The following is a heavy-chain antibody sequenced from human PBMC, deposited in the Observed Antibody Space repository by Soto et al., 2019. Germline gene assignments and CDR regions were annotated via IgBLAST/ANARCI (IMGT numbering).Heavy chain of an antibody. J-gene: IGHJ4*02. V-gene: IGHV3-11*01. CDR1: GFKFSDHY. CDR2: ISGGGTTT. CDR3: EADPFYSASGF. Sequence: PGGSLRLSCAASGFKFSDHYMTWIRQAPGKGLEWVSKISGGGTTTYYADSVKGRFTVSRDNAKNSLYLQMNSLRAEDTALYYCEADPFYSASGFWGQGTLVTVSS. D-gene: IGHD3-10*01.